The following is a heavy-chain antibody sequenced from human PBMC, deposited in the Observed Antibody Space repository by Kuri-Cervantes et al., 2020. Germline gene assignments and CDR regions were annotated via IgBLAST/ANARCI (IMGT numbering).Heavy chain of an antibody. CDR1: GYTFTDYY. D-gene: IGHD3-9*01. J-gene: IGHJ4*02. CDR3: ARFSDDYDILTVDY. V-gene: IGHV1-2*02. Sequence: ASVKVSCNASGYTFTDYYMHWVRLAPGQGLEWMGWINPNSGGADYAQKFQGRVTMTRDTSISTVYMELRSLISDDTAVYYCARFSDDYDILTVDYWGQGTLVTVSS. CDR2: INPNSGGA.